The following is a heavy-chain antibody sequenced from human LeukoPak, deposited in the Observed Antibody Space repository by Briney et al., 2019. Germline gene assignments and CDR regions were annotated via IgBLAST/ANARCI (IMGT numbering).Heavy chain of an antibody. D-gene: IGHD2/OR15-2a*01. V-gene: IGHV3-23*01. J-gene: IGHJ5*02. CDR3: ARDRVSPGFNWFDP. CDR2: INGRGDNT. Sequence: GGSLRLSCAASGVIISSYAMSWVRQAPGKGLEWVSAINGRGDNTYYADFVKGRFTISRDNSKSTVYLQMNSLRTEDTAVYYCARDRVSPGFNWFDPWGQGTLVTVSS. CDR1: GVIISSYA.